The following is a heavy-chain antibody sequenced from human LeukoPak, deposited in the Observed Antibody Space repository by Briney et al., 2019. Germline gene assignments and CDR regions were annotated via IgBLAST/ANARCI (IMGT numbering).Heavy chain of an antibody. V-gene: IGHV4-31*03. Sequence: SETLSLTCTVSGGSICSGGYYWSWIRQHPGKGLEWIGYIYYSGSTYYNPSLKSRVTISVDTSKNQFSLKLSSVTAADTAVYYCARGTLGYCSSTSCYTTPWFDPWGQGTLVTVSS. CDR1: GGSICSGGYY. CDR3: ARGTLGYCSSTSCYTTPWFDP. CDR2: IYYSGST. J-gene: IGHJ5*02. D-gene: IGHD2-2*02.